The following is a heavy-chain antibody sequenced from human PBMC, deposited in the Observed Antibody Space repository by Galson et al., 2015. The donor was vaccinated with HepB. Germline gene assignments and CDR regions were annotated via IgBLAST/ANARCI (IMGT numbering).Heavy chain of an antibody. CDR2: IYSGGST. V-gene: IGHV3-66*04. D-gene: IGHD3-10*01. CDR1: GFTVSSNY. J-gene: IGHJ5*02. Sequence: SLRLSCAASGFTVSSNYMSWVRQAPGKGLEWVSVIYSGGSTYYADSVKGRFTISRDNSKNTLYLQMNSLRAEDTAVYYCARHVLLWFGEFPNWFDPWGQGTLVTVSS. CDR3: ARHVLLWFGEFPNWFDP.